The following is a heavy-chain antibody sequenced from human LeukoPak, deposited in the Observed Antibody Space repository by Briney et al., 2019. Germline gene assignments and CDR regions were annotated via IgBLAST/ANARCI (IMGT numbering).Heavy chain of an antibody. Sequence: SETLSLTCAVSGGSNSSSNWWSWVRQPPGKGLEWIGEIYHSGSTNYNPSLKSRVTISVDKSKNQFSLKLSSVTAADTAVYYCARVGIAAARTGFDYWGQGTLVTVSS. CDR1: GGSNSSSNW. D-gene: IGHD6-13*01. CDR3: ARVGIAAARTGFDY. V-gene: IGHV4-4*02. J-gene: IGHJ4*02. CDR2: IYHSGST.